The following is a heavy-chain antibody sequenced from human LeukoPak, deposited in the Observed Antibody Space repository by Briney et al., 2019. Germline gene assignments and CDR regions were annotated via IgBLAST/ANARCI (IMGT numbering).Heavy chain of an antibody. CDR3: TRDGSGWSVY. CDR2: ISPDGNER. D-gene: IGHD6-19*01. CDR1: GYDFSTSW. V-gene: IGHV3-7*01. J-gene: IGHJ4*02. Sequence: PGGSLTLSCAASGYDFSTSWMGWVRQAPGKGLEWVINISPDGNERYSVDSVKGRFTISRDNAGNSLYLQMKGLEVEDTAMYYCTRDGSGWSVYWGQGALVTVSS.